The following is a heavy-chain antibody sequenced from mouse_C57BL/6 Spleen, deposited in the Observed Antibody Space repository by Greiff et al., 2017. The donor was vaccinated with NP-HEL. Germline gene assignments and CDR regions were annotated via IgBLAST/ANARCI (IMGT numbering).Heavy chain of an antibody. CDR1: GYSFTGYY. V-gene: IGHV1-42*01. CDR3: ARGGIVLFDY. J-gene: IGHJ2*01. Sequence: VQLQQSGPELVKPGASVKISCKASGYSFTGYYMNWVKQSPEKSLEWIGEINPSTGGTTYNQKFKAKATLTVDKSSSTAYMQLKSLTSEDSAVYYCARGGIVLFDYWGQGTTLTVSS. CDR2: INPSTGGT. D-gene: IGHD2-12*01.